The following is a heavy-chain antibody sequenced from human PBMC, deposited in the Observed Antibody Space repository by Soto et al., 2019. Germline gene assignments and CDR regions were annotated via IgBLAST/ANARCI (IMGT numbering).Heavy chain of an antibody. J-gene: IGHJ4*02. CDR3: AKGNSYYYDSTGYHFDF. V-gene: IGHV3-NL1*01. CDR1: GFTFSSYG. CDR2: ICGDGSST. Sequence: GGSLRLSCAASGFTFSSYGMHWVRQAPGKGLEWVAAICGDGSSTYYADSVKGRFTISRDNSKNTLYLQMNSLRAEDTAVYYCAKGNSYYYDSTGYHFDFWGQGALVTVSS. D-gene: IGHD3-22*01.